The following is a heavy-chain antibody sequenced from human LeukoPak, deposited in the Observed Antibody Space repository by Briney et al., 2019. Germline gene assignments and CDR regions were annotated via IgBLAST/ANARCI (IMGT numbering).Heavy chain of an antibody. CDR1: GFTFSNAW. D-gene: IGHD3-22*01. CDR3: TTAPSYYYDSSGHLSPFDY. V-gene: IGHV3-15*01. J-gene: IGHJ4*02. CDR2: IKSKTAGGTT. Sequence: AGSLSLSCSASGFTFSNAWMSWVRPAPGKGLEWVGRIKSKTAGGTTDYAAHVKGRFTISRDDSKNTLYLQMNSLKTEDTAVYYCTTAPSYYYDSSGHLSPFDYWGQGTLVTVSS.